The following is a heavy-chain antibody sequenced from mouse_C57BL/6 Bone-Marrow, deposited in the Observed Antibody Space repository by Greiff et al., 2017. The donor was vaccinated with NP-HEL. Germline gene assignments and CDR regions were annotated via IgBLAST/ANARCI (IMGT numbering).Heavy chain of an antibody. D-gene: IGHD3-2*02. Sequence: VQLQQPGAELVMPGASVKLSCKASGYTFTSYWMHWVKQRPGQGLEWIGEIDPSDSYTNYNQKFKGKSTLTVDKSSSTAYMQLSSLTSEDSAVYYCARKASSGWFAYWGQGTLVTVSA. CDR3: ARKASSGWFAY. CDR1: GYTFTSYW. V-gene: IGHV1-69*01. CDR2: IDPSDSYT. J-gene: IGHJ3*01.